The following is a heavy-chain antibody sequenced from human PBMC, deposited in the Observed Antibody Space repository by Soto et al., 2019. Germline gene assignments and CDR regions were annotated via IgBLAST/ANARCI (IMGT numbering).Heavy chain of an antibody. CDR3: ARDRFCSGYSCGYCFNY. D-gene: IGHD3-3*01. Sequence: QVQLVESGGGVVQPGTSLRLSCAASGFIFSTYAMHWVRQAPGKGLEWEATVSYDGRNNFYADSVKGRFTISRDNSEKTLFLHMYSLRPEDTSVYFCARDRFCSGYSCGYCFNYWGRGTPVIVSS. V-gene: IGHV3-30-3*01. J-gene: IGHJ4*01. CDR1: GFIFSTYA. CDR2: VSYDGRNN.